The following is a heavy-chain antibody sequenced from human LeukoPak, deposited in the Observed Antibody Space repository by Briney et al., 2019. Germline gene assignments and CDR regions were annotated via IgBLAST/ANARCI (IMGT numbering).Heavy chain of an antibody. CDR1: GFTVSSNY. J-gene: IGHJ3*02. Sequence: GGSLRLSCAASGFTVSSNYMSWVRQAPGKGLEWVSVIYSGGSTYYADSVKGRFTISRDNSKNTLYLQMNSLRAEDTAVYYCASTTIAALAFDIWGQGTMVTVSS. V-gene: IGHV3-53*01. CDR3: ASTTIAALAFDI. D-gene: IGHD2/OR15-2a*01. CDR2: IYSGGST.